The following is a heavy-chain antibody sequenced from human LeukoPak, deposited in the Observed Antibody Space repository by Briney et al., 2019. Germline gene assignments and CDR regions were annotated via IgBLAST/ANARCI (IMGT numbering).Heavy chain of an antibody. Sequence: GGSLRLSCTASGVTFSKYHMNWVRQAPGKGLEWVSSISSSSVYIHYADSVKGRFTISRDNGKNSLYLQMSSLTAEDTALFYCARDDLRDGAFDIWGQGTMVTVSS. CDR1: GVTFSKYH. J-gene: IGHJ3*02. CDR3: ARDDLRDGAFDI. CDR2: ISSSSVYI. V-gene: IGHV3-21*04.